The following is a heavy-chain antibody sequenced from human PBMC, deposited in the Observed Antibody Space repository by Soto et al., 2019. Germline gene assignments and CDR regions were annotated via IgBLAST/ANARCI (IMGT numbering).Heavy chain of an antibody. CDR1: GFTFSNYG. CDR2: ILYDGSNE. J-gene: IGHJ6*02. D-gene: IGHD1-1*01. CDR3: AKSRDAYNFYFYYGMDV. V-gene: IGHV3-30*18. Sequence: GVSLRLSCAASGFTFSNYGMHWVRQTPGKGLEWVALILYDGSNEYYADSVKGRFTISRDNSKNTLYLQVSSLRAEDTAVYYCAKSRDAYNFYFYYGMDVWGQGTSVTVSS.